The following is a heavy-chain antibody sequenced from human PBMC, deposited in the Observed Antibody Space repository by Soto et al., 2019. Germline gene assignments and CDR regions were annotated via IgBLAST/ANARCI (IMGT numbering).Heavy chain of an antibody. J-gene: IGHJ4*02. D-gene: IGHD3-16*01. CDR1: GFTVSNNY. CDR2: IYSGGYT. V-gene: IGHV3-53*01. CDR3: AARLGGGGY. Sequence: EVQLVESGGGLIQPGGSLRLSCAVSGFTVSNNYMSWVRQAPGKGLEGVSVIYSGGYTAYGDSVKGRFTISRDNSKNTIYFQMKRLGAEEPGVFYWAARLGGGGYWGQGTLVTVSS.